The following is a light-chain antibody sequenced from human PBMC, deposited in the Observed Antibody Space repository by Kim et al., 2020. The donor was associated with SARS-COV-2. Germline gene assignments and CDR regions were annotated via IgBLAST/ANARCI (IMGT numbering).Light chain of an antibody. CDR1: QNINKW. V-gene: IGKV1-5*01. CDR2: DAS. Sequence: SASVRDRVTITCRASQNINKWWAWYQQKPGKAPNLLIYDASSLQSGVPSRFRGSGSGTEFTLTISSLQPDDFATYYCQQYNTYLTFGQGTKVDIK. CDR3: QQYNTYLT. J-gene: IGKJ1*01.